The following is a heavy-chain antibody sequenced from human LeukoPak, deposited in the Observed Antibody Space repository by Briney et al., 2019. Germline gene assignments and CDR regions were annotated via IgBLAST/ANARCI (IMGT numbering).Heavy chain of an antibody. CDR3: ASHYYSSGKGALDI. Sequence: GGSLRLSCAASGFTSGLAFSDYYMSWIRQATGKGLEWVSYIRRTGGPIEYADSVKGRFTISRDNAKSSLYLQMNTLRAEDTAVYYCASHYYSSGKGALDIWGQGTIVIVSS. V-gene: IGHV3-11*01. CDR1: GFTSGLAFSDYY. CDR2: IRRTGGPI. D-gene: IGHD3-10*01. J-gene: IGHJ3*02.